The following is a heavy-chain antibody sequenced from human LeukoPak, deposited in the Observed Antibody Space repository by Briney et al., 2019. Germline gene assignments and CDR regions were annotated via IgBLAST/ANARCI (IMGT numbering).Heavy chain of an antibody. J-gene: IGHJ4*02. CDR3: AKERGGGYFDY. V-gene: IGHV3-30*18. CDR1: GFTFSGYG. CDR2: ISSDGSNT. Sequence: GGSLRLSCAASGFTFSGYGMHWVRQAPGKGLEWVAVISSDGSNTYYADSVKGRFTISRDNSKNTLYLQMNSLRAEDTAVYYCAKERGGGYFDYWGQGTLLTVSS. D-gene: IGHD4-23*01.